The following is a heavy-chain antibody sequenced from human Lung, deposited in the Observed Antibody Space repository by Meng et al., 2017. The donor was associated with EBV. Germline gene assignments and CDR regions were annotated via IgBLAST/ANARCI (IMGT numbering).Heavy chain of an antibody. CDR2: ISAYNGNT. Sequence: VQVVQCGGEVKKPGASLKVSCKASGYTFTNYGITWVRQAPGQGLEWMGWISAYNGNTNYAQTLQGRVTMTTDTSTSTAYMELRSLRSDDTAVYYCARGVVGATSGDYWGQGTLVTVSS. D-gene: IGHD1-26*01. J-gene: IGHJ4*02. CDR1: GYTFTNYG. V-gene: IGHV1-18*01. CDR3: ARGVVGATSGDY.